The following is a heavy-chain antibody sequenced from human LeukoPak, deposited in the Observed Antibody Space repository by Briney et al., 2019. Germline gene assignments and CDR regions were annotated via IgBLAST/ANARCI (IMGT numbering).Heavy chain of an antibody. CDR2: INQSGGT. D-gene: IGHD6-19*01. CDR3: ARCDSGGWFFDS. Sequence: SETLSLTCAVSGGSFSGYSWSWIRQPPGKGLEWSGEINQSGGTNYNPSLKSRVTISIDTSKSQFSVKVNSVTAADTAVYYCARCDSGGWFFDSWGQGALVTVSS. J-gene: IGHJ4*02. CDR1: GGSFSGYS. V-gene: IGHV4-34*01.